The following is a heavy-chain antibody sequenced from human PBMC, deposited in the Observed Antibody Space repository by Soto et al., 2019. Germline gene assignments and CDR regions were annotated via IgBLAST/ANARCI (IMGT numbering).Heavy chain of an antibody. J-gene: IGHJ4*02. D-gene: IGHD2-2*01. CDR1: RFTFSTYG. Sequence: QVQLVETGGVVVQPGRSLRLSCAASRFTFSTYGMHWVRQAPGKGLEWVAVIWYDGSNEYYADSVKGRFTISRDNSKNTLYLQMNSLRAEDTAVYYCARDYTSTSYGFDSWGQGTLVTVSS. V-gene: IGHV3-33*01. CDR2: IWYDGSNE. CDR3: ARDYTSTSYGFDS.